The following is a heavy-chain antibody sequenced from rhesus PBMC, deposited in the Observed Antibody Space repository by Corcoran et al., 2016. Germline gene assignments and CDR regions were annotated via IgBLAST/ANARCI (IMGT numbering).Heavy chain of an antibody. CDR3: AKGGVIAAAGGFDY. CDR1: GYSFTSYW. Sequence: EVQLVQSGAEVKRPGESLKISCKTSGYSFTSYWISWVRQMPGKGLDWMGAIDPSDSDTRYNPSFQGQVTISADKSISTAYLQWSRLKASDTATYYCAKGGVIAAAGGFDYWGQGVLVTVSS. J-gene: IGHJ4*01. CDR2: IDPSDSDT. D-gene: IGHD6-31*01. V-gene: IGHV5-20*01.